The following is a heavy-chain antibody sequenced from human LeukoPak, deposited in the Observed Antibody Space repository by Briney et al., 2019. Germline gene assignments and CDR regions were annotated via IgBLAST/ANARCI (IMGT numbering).Heavy chain of an antibody. Sequence: LSGGSLRLSCAASGFTFSSYAMHWVRQAPGKGLEYVSAISSNGGSTYYANSVKGRFTISRDNSKNTLYLQMGSLRAEDMAVYYCARVGGDSGGYYYYFDYWGQGTLVTVSS. V-gene: IGHV3-64*01. D-gene: IGHD3-22*01. CDR2: ISSNGGST. CDR1: GFTFSSYA. CDR3: ARVGGDSGGYYYYFDY. J-gene: IGHJ4*02.